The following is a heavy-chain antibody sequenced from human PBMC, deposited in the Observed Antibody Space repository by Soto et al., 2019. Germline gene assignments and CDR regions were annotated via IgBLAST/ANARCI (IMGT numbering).Heavy chain of an antibody. CDR1: GGTFSSYA. D-gene: IGHD3-22*01. Sequence: QVQLVQSGAEVKKPGSSVKVSCKASGGTFSSYAISWVRQAPGQGLEWMGGIIPIFGTANYAQKFQGRVTITADESTSTAYMERSSLRSEDTAVYYGACRYDSSGYPLSAAWGDYGMDVWGQGTTVTVSS. CDR3: ACRYDSSGYPLSAAWGDYGMDV. J-gene: IGHJ6*02. V-gene: IGHV1-69*12. CDR2: IIPIFGTA.